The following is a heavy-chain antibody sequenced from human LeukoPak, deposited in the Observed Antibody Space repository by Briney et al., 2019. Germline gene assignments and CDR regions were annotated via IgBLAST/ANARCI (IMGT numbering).Heavy chain of an antibody. CDR1: GFTFSNYG. J-gene: IGHJ5*02. Sequence: GRSLRLSCAASGFTFSNYGMHWVRQAPGKGLEWVAIIWHDGSDKYYADSVKGRFTISRDNSKNTLYLQMNSLRAEDTAVYYCARTHSDYFGWFDPWGQGTLVTVSS. CDR2: IWHDGSDK. CDR3: ARTHSDYFGWFDP. V-gene: IGHV3-33*01. D-gene: IGHD3-9*01.